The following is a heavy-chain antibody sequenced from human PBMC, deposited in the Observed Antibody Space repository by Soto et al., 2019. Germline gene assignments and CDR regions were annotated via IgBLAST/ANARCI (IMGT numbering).Heavy chain of an antibody. J-gene: IGHJ4*02. CDR1: GFTFSSYA. Sequence: EVQLLESGGGLVQPGGSLRLSCAASGFTFSSYAMSWVRQAPGKGLEWVSAISGSGGSTYYADSVKGRFTISRDNSKNTLDLQVHSLRAEDTAVYYCAKEDNTMVRGDYDYWGQGTLVTVSS. D-gene: IGHD3-10*01. CDR3: AKEDNTMVRGDYDY. V-gene: IGHV3-23*01. CDR2: ISGSGGST.